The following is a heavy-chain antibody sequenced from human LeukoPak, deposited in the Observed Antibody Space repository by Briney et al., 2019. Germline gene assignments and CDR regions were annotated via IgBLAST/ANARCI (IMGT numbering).Heavy chain of an antibody. CDR3: ARERGYSGYDYFIDSPSDY. D-gene: IGHD5-12*01. V-gene: IGHV3-48*03. CDR1: GFTFSSYE. CDR2: ISSSGSTI. Sequence: PGGTLRLSCAASGFTFSSYEMNWVRQAPGKGREWVSYISSSGSTIYNADSVKGRFTISRDNAKNSLYLQMNSLRAEDTAVYYCARERGYSGYDYFIDSPSDYWGQGTLVTVSS. J-gene: IGHJ4*02.